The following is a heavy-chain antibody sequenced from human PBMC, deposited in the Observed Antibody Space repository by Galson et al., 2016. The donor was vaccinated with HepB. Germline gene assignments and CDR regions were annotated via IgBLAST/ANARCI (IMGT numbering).Heavy chain of an antibody. D-gene: IGHD2-21*01. V-gene: IGHV3-15*05. CDR2: VKSKSAVGTT. CDR3: TTRGGANN. CDR1: GFNFTDAW. J-gene: IGHJ1*01. Sequence: SLRLSCAASGFNFTDAWMNWVRQAPGKGLEWVGRVKSKSAVGTTDYAAPVKGRFIISRDDSKNTVYLQVNSLKTEDTAIYYCTTRGGANNWGQGTLVTVSS.